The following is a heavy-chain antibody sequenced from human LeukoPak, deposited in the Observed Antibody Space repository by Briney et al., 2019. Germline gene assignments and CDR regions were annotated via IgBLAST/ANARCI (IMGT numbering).Heavy chain of an antibody. CDR3: AKPSYDILTGYPDY. CDR2: IRYDGSNK. Sequence: GGSLRLSCAASGFTFSSYGMHWVRQAPGKGLEWVAFIRYDGSNKYYADSAKGRFTISRDNPKNTLYLQMNSLRAEDTAVYYCAKPSYDILTGYPDYWGQGTLVTVSS. CDR1: GFTFSSYG. J-gene: IGHJ4*02. V-gene: IGHV3-30*02. D-gene: IGHD3-9*01.